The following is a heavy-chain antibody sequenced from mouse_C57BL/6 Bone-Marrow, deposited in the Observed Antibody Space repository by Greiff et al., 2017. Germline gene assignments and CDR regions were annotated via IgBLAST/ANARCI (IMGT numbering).Heavy chain of an antibody. CDR1: GYTFTDYN. J-gene: IGHJ4*01. CDR2: INPNNGGT. V-gene: IGHV1-18*01. Sequence: SGPELVKPGASVKIPCKASGYTFTDYNMDWVKQSHGKSLEWIGDINPNNGGTIYNQKFKGKATLTVDKSSSTAYMELRSLTSEDTAVYYCARRRIYYYGSSYVYYAMDYWGQGTSVTVSS. D-gene: IGHD1-1*01. CDR3: ARRRIYYYGSSYVYYAMDY.